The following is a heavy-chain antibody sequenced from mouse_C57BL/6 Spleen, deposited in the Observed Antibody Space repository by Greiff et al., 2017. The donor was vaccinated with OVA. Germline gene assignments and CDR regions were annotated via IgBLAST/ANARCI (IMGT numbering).Heavy chain of an antibody. CDR2: ISSGSSTI. CDR3: ASQGGGYAMDY. V-gene: IGHV5-17*01. Sequence: EVMLVESGGGLVKPGGSLKLSCAASGFTFSDYGMHWVRQAPEKGLEWVAYISSGSSTIYYADTVKGRFTISRDNAKNTLFLQMTSLRSEDTAMFYCASQGGGYAMDYWGQGTSVTVSS. CDR1: GFTFSDYG. J-gene: IGHJ4*01.